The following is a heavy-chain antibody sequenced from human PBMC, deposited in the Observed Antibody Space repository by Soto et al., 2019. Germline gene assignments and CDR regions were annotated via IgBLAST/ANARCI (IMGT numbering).Heavy chain of an antibody. J-gene: IGHJ5*02. Sequence: ESLKLSWRSSGYRFASYWIVWVRQMPGKGLEWMGIIFPSDSDNRYSPSFQGQVTISADRSTSTVFLQWASLKASDTAVYFCARKDKSGYFNWFDPWGQGTLVTVSS. V-gene: IGHV5-51*01. CDR3: ARKDKSGYFNWFDP. CDR2: IFPSDSDN. CDR1: GYRFASYW. D-gene: IGHD3-22*01.